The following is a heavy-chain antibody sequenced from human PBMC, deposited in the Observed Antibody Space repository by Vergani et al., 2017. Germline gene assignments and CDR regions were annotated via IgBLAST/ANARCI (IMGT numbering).Heavy chain of an antibody. J-gene: IGHJ4*02. D-gene: IGHD3-22*01. CDR3: AKDSEGSSGYPFDY. CDR1: GFTFSSYA. CDR2: ISGSGGST. V-gene: IGHV3-23*01. Sequence: EVQLLESGGGLVQPGGSLRLSCAASGFTFSSYAMSWVRQAPGKGLEWVSGISGSGGSTYYAESVKGRFTISRDNSKNTLYLQMNSLRAEDTAVYYCAKDSEGSSGYPFDYWGQGTLVTVSS.